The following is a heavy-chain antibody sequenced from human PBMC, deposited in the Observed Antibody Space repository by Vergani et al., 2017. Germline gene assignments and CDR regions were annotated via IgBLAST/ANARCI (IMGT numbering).Heavy chain of an antibody. Sequence: EVQLLESGGGSVQPGGSLRLSCAASGFTFGSYAMSWVRQAPGKGLEWVSRLSGGGESTYYADSVKGRFTISRDNSKNTLFLQMNSLRPEDTAVYYCARDTVTGSRYFDYWGRGTLVTVSS. CDR1: GFTFGSYA. CDR2: LSGGGEST. V-gene: IGHV3-23*01. CDR3: ARDTVTGSRYFDY. J-gene: IGHJ4*02. D-gene: IGHD6-19*01.